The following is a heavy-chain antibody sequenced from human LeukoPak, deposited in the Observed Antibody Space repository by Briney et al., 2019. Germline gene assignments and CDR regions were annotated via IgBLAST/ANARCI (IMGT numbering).Heavy chain of an antibody. Sequence: SETLSLTCAVSGYSISSGHDWGWIRQPPGKGLEWIGSIYHSGSTYYNPSLKSRVTISVDTSKNQFSLKVNSVTAADTAVYYCGRAQGATDYWGQGTLVTVSS. CDR3: GRAQGATDY. CDR1: GYSISSGHD. J-gene: IGHJ4*02. D-gene: IGHD1-26*01. V-gene: IGHV4-38-2*01. CDR2: IYHSGST.